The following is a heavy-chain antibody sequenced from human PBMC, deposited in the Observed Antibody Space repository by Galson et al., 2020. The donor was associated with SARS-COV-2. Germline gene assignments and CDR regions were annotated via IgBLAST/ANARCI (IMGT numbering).Heavy chain of an antibody. J-gene: IGHJ4*02. CDR2: IKQDGSEK. D-gene: IGHD1-1*01. CDR3: AREGDGYNWNYYFDY. Sequence: GGSLRLSCAASRFTLSNYWMSWVRQAPGKGLEWVANIKQDGSEKYYVDSVKGRFTISSDNAKNSLYLQMNSLRAEDTAVYYCAREGDGYNWNYYFDYWGQGTLVTVSS. CDR1: RFTLSNYW. V-gene: IGHV3-7*01.